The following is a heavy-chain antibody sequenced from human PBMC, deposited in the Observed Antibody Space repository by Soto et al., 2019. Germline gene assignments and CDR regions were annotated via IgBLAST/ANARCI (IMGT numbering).Heavy chain of an antibody. V-gene: IGHV3-23*01. CDR2: IGGTDGDSDGVP. J-gene: IGHJ3*01. D-gene: IGHD7-27*01. Sequence: VQLLESGGDLVQPGGPLKPPVVPPGLILTNKAMSWAPKPQGKGLGWVSTIGGTDGDSDGVPWYEDSVKGRFTISRDSSANTLFLHMDNLRAEDSALYYCVKRGRNWGAFDFWGQGTTVVVSS. CDR1: GLILTNKA. CDR3: VKRGRNWGAFDF.